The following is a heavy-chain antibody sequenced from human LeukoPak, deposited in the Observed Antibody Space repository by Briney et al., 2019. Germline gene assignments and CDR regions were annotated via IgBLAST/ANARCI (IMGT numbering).Heavy chain of an antibody. CDR2: IRSKAYGGTT. CDR3: TRADVLGYYDILTGYAPGDAFDI. V-gene: IGHV3-49*04. J-gene: IGHJ3*02. Sequence: GGSLRLSCTASGFTFGDYAMSWVRQAPGKGLEWVGFIRSKAYGGTTEYAASVKGRFTISRDDSKSIAYLQMNSLETEDTAVYYCTRADVLGYYDILTGYAPGDAFDIWGQGTMVTVSS. D-gene: IGHD3-9*01. CDR1: GFTFGDYA.